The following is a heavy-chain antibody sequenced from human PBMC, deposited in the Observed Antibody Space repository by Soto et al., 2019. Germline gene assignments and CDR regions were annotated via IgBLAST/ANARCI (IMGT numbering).Heavy chain of an antibody. Sequence: QVQLQESGPGLVKPSETLSLTCAVSGGSISSSNWWSWVRQPPEKGLEWIGEIYHTGSTNYNPSLKSRVTISVDKSKNQSSLKVRSVTAADTAVYYCARGVGSTAVAGQFDYWGQGTLVNVSS. CDR2: IYHTGST. J-gene: IGHJ4*02. V-gene: IGHV4-4*02. D-gene: IGHD6-19*01. CDR3: ARGVGSTAVAGQFDY. CDR1: GGSISSSNW.